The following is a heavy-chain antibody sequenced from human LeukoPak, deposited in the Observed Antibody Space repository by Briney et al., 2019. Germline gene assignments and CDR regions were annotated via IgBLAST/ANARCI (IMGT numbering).Heavy chain of an antibody. V-gene: IGHV3-74*01. J-gene: IGHJ5*02. CDR2: IHGDGDNI. CDR3: ARAQVGAPTDL. CDR1: GFPSVVTR. Sequence: GGSLRLSCAASGFPSVVTRCWFRQAPAKGLVWVARIHGDGDNISYADSVRGRFTISRDNAKDTLYLHMNSLRPEDTAVYYCARAQVGAPTDLWGQGTLVTVSS. D-gene: IGHD1-26*01.